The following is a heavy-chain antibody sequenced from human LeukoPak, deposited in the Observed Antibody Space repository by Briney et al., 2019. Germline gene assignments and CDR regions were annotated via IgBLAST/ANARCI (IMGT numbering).Heavy chain of an antibody. Sequence: SVNVSCKASGGTFSSYAISWVRQAPGQGLEWMGGIIPIFGTANYAQKFQGRVTITADESTSTAYMELSSLRSEDTAVYYCARDYGPERQLVGYYYYGMDVWGQGTTVTVSS. J-gene: IGHJ6*02. D-gene: IGHD6-13*01. CDR2: IIPIFGTA. V-gene: IGHV1-69*13. CDR3: ARDYGPERQLVGYYYYGMDV. CDR1: GGTFSSYA.